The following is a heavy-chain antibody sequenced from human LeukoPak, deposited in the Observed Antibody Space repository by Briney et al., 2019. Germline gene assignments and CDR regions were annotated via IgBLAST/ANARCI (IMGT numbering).Heavy chain of an antibody. CDR3: ARDIGSSAGFDY. D-gene: IGHD6-13*01. V-gene: IGHV3-64*04. J-gene: IGHJ4*02. CDR2: ISSNGGST. Sequence: GGSLRLSCSASGFTFSSYAMHWVRQAPGKGLEYVSAISSNGGSTYYADSVKGRFSISRDNSKNTVYLQMNRLRAEDTAVYYCARDIGSSAGFDYWGQGTLVTVSS. CDR1: GFTFSSYA.